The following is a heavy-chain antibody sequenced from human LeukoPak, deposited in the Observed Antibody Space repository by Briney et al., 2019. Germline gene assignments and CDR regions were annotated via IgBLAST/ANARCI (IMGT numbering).Heavy chain of an antibody. D-gene: IGHD3-22*01. CDR3: ARHYYDSSGYLDAFDI. CDR2: IYYSGST. J-gene: IGHJ3*02. Sequence: PSETLSLTCTVSGGSISSISYYWGWIRQPPGKGLEWIGSIYYSGSTYYNPSLKSRVTISVDTSKNQFSLKLSSVTAADTAVYYCARHYYDSSGYLDAFDIWGQGTMVTVSS. V-gene: IGHV4-39*01. CDR1: GGSISSISYY.